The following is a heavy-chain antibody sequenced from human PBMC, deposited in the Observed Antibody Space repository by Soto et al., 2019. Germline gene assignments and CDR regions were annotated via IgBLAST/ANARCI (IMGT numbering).Heavy chain of an antibody. CDR1: GYTFTTYG. Sequence: QVQLVQSGAEVKKPGASVKVSCKASGYTFTTYGISWMRQAPGQGLEWMGWISGYNGNRNYAQNLQGRVTVTTDTSTSTAYMELRNLRSGDTAVYYWAREVEARGGEYDYWGQGTLVIVSS. CDR3: AREVEARGGEYDY. D-gene: IGHD3-16*01. J-gene: IGHJ4*02. CDR2: ISGYNGNR. V-gene: IGHV1-18*01.